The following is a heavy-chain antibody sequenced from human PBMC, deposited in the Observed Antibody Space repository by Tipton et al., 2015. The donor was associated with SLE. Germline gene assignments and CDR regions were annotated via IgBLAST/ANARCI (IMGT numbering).Heavy chain of an antibody. Sequence: SLRLSCAASGVTFSNYWMSWVRQAPGKGLEWVAVISYDGSNKYYADSVKGRFTISRDNSKNTLYLQMNSLRAEDTAVYYCAAGLLWFGEWYCWGQGALVTVSS. V-gene: IGHV3-30*03. CDR3: AAGLLWFGEWYC. CDR1: GVTFSNYW. J-gene: IGHJ4*02. CDR2: ISYDGSNK. D-gene: IGHD3-10*01.